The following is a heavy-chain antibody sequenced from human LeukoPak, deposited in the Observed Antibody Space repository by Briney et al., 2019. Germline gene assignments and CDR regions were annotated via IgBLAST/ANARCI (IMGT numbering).Heavy chain of an antibody. J-gene: IGHJ6*02. D-gene: IGHD5-12*01. CDR1: GGSIRSSYYY. CDR3: ARGWGYSGYEILYYYGMDV. V-gene: IGHV4-39*07. CDR2: IYDSGST. Sequence: PSETLSLTCTVSGGSIRSSYYYWGWIRQPPGKGLEWIGSIYDSGSTNYNPSLKSRVTISVDTSKNQFSLKLSSVTAADTAVYYCARGWGYSGYEILYYYGMDVWGQGTTVTVSS.